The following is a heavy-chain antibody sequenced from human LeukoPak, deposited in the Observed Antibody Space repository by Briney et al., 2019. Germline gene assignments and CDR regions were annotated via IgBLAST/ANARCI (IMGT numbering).Heavy chain of an antibody. Sequence: PSETLSLTCAVSGYSISSGYYWGWIRQPPGKGLEWIGSIYHSGSTYYNPSLKSRVTISVDTSKNQFSLKLGSVTAADTAVYYCASYSGSYYEGLTLLLTMSGSMAAYYFDYWGQGTLVTVSS. V-gene: IGHV4-38-2*01. J-gene: IGHJ4*02. CDR2: IYHSGST. D-gene: IGHD1-26*01. CDR1: GYSISSGYY. CDR3: ASYSGSYYEGLTLLLTMSGSMAAYYFDY.